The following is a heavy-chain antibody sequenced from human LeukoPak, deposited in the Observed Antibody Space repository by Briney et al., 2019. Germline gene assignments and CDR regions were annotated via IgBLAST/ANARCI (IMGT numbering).Heavy chain of an antibody. Sequence: PSETLSLTCTVSAGSISSYYWSWIRQPPGKGLEWIGYIYYSGSTNYNPSLKSRVTISVDTSKNQFSLKLSSVTAADTAVYYCARWSSGWTRGAPELIWYFDLWGRGTLVTVSS. D-gene: IGHD6-19*01. V-gene: IGHV4-59*01. CDR1: AGSISSYY. J-gene: IGHJ2*01. CDR3: ARWSSGWTRGAPELIWYFDL. CDR2: IYYSGST.